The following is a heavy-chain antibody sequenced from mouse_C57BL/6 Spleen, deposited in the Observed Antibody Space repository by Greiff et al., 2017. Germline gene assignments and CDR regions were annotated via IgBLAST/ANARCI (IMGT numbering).Heavy chain of an antibody. J-gene: IGHJ2*01. CDR3: ARVGGYYFDY. CDR1: GFTFSDYY. V-gene: IGHV5-16*01. D-gene: IGHD1-1*02. CDR2: INYDGSST. Sequence: EVQVVESEGGLVQPGSSMKLSCTASGFTFSDYYMAWVRQVPEKGLEWVANINYDGSSTYYLDSLKSRFIISRDNAKNTLYLQMSSQKSEDTATYCCARVGGYYFDYWGKGTTLTVSS.